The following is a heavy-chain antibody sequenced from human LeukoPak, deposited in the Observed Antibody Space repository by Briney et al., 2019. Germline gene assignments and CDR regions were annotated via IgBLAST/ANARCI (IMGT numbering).Heavy chain of an antibody. V-gene: IGHV4-39*01. J-gene: IGHJ2*01. Sequence: SETLSLTCTVSGGSTSSSSSYFWGWIRQPPGKGLGWIGSIYYSGNTYYNPSLKSRVTISVDTSKNQFSLKLSSVTAADTAVYYCARHEGSGFYYRYFDLWGRGTLVTVSS. CDR1: GGSTSSSSSYF. CDR2: IYYSGNT. D-gene: IGHD3-22*01. CDR3: ARHEGSGFYYRYFDL.